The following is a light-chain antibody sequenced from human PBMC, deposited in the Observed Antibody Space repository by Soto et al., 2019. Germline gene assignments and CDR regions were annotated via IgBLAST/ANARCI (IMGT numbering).Light chain of an antibody. CDR2: ENS. J-gene: IGLJ1*01. Sequence: QSVLTQPPSVSAAPGQKVTTSCSGNSSNIGSNDVSWYQQLPGKAPKLLIYENSQRPSGIPDRFSGSKSGTSATLGITGHQTGDEADYYCGTWDSSLIALFGTGTKVPVL. CDR3: GTWDSSLIAL. V-gene: IGLV1-51*02. CDR1: SSNIGSND.